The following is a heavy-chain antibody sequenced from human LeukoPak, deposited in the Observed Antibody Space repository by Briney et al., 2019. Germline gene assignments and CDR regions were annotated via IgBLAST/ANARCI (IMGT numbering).Heavy chain of an antibody. Sequence: ASVKVSCKTSGFTFTAFYLHWVRQAPGQGLEWMAWINLNSGGTNYAQKFRGRVTMTRDTSISTAYMDLSSLRSDDTAVYYCVTSTGYFSTWGAFDVWGQGTMVTVSS. J-gene: IGHJ3*01. CDR1: GFTFTAFY. D-gene: IGHD2-15*01. CDR3: VTSTGYFSTWGAFDV. V-gene: IGHV1-2*02. CDR2: INLNSGGT.